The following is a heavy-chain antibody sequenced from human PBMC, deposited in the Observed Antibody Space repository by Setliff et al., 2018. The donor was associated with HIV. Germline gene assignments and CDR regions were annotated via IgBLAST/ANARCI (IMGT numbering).Heavy chain of an antibody. V-gene: IGHV3-23*01. CDR2: TASNGRTT. J-gene: IGHJ4*02. CDR3: AKAWGSGYPSFESALMFDV. D-gene: IGHD3-3*01. Sequence: GSLRLSCAASGFTFSAYAMTWVRRAPGKGLEWVSATASNGRTTDYAESVRGRFTLSRDNSRSTLYLHMTSLRAEDTAIYYCAKAWGSGYPSFESALMFDVWGQGTLVTVSS. CDR1: GFTFSAYA.